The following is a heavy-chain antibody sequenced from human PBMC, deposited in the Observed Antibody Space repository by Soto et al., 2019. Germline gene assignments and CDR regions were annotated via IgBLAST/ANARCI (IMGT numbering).Heavy chain of an antibody. V-gene: IGHV4-59*12. CDR3: ARVGGITGATSVGT. D-gene: IGHD1-20*01. Sequence: SETLSLTCTVSGGSISSYYWSWIRQPPGKGLEWIGYISYSGSTNYNPFLKSRVTISVDTSKNQFSLKLSSVTAADTAVYYCARVGGITGATSVGTWGQGTLVTVSS. CDR1: GGSISSYY. J-gene: IGHJ5*02. CDR2: ISYSGST.